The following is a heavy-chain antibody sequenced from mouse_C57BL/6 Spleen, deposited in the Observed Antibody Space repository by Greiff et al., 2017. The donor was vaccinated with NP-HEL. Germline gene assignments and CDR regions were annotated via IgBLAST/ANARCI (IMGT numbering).Heavy chain of an antibody. CDR1: GFTFSDYG. D-gene: IGHD2-2*01. Sequence: VQLKESGGGLVKPGGSLKLSCAASGFTFSDYGMHWVRQAPEKGLEWVAYISSGSSTIYYADTVKGRFTISRDNAKNTLFLQMTSLGSEDTAMYYCARGTIYYGYDGYYFDYWGQGTTLTVSS. CDR2: ISSGSSTI. J-gene: IGHJ2*01. V-gene: IGHV5-17*01. CDR3: ARGTIYYGYDGYYFDY.